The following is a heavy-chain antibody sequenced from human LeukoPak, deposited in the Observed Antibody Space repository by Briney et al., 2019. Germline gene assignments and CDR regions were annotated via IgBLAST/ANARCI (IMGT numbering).Heavy chain of an antibody. CDR3: ARSITMVRGVINRNWFDP. Sequence: SETLSLTCTVSGGSISSYYWSWIRQPPGKGLEWIGYIYYSGSTNYNPSLKSRVTISVDTSKNQFSLKLSSVTAADTAVYYCARSITMVRGVINRNWFDPWGQGTLVTVSS. V-gene: IGHV4-59*01. CDR2: IYYSGST. J-gene: IGHJ5*02. CDR1: GGSISSYY. D-gene: IGHD3-10*01.